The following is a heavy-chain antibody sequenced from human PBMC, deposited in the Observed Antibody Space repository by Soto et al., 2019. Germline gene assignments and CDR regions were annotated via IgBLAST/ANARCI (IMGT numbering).Heavy chain of an antibody. Sequence: QVQVVQSGVEVRRPGSSVKVSCKASGDTSKNCVISWVRQAPGQGLEWMGGIIPLFGTTDFAQRFQGRLTITTDESTTTAYMELSRLRSEDTATYYCAAELGFGKLSVVRGQGTTVIVSS. CDR1: GDTSKNCV. CDR2: IIPLFGTT. D-gene: IGHD3-10*01. CDR3: AAELGFGKLSVV. J-gene: IGHJ6*02. V-gene: IGHV1-69*01.